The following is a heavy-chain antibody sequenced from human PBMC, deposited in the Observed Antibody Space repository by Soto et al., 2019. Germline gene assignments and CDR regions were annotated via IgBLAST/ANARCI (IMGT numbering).Heavy chain of an antibody. CDR1: GYSFTSYW. V-gene: IGHV5-51*01. CDR2: IYPGDSDT. J-gene: IGHJ4*02. CDR3: ARRASARGWYEGVDY. Sequence: GESLKISCKGSGYSFTSYWIGWVRQMPGKGLEWMGIIYPGDSDTRYSPSFQGQVTISADKSISTAYLQWSSLKASDTAMYYCARRASARGWYEGVDYWGQGTLVTVSS. D-gene: IGHD6-19*01.